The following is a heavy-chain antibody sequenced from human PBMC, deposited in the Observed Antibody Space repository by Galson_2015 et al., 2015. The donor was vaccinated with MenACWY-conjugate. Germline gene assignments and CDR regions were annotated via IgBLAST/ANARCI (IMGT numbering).Heavy chain of an antibody. D-gene: IGHD3-22*01. CDR1: GFTFSSYG. Sequence: SLRLSCAASGFTFSSYGMHWVRQAPGKGLEWVAVISNDGSNKYYADSVKGRFTISRDNSKNTLHLQMNSLRAEDTAVYYCAKTPTNSGYYRHFDYWGQGTLVTVSS. V-gene: IGHV3-30*18. CDR3: AKTPTNSGYYRHFDY. CDR2: ISNDGSNK. J-gene: IGHJ4*02.